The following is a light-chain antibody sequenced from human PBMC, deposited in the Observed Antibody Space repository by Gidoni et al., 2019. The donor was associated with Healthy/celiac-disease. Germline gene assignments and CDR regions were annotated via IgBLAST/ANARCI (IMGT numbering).Light chain of an antibody. J-gene: IGKJ3*01. Sequence: DIQLTQSPSFLSSSVGDRITITCRASQGISSYLAWYQQKPGKAPKLLIYAASTLKSGVPSRFSGSGSGTEFNLTITSLQPEDFATYYCQQLNSYQFTFGPGTKVDIK. CDR3: QQLNSYQFT. CDR2: AAS. CDR1: QGISSY. V-gene: IGKV1-9*01.